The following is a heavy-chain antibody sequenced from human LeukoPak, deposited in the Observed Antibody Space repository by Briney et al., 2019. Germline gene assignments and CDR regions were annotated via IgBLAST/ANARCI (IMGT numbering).Heavy chain of an antibody. V-gene: IGHV3-33*01. CDR3: ARTITMVRSYYYGMDV. J-gene: IGHJ6*02. D-gene: IGHD3-10*01. Sequence: PGGSLRLSCAAPGFTFSSYGMHWVRQAPGKGLEWVAVIWYDGSNKYYADSVKGRFTISRDNSKNTLYLQMNSLRAEDTAVYYCARTITMVRSYYYGMDVWGQGTTVTVSS. CDR2: IWYDGSNK. CDR1: GFTFSSYG.